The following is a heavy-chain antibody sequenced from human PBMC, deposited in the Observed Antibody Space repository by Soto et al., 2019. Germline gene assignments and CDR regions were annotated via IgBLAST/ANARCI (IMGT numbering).Heavy chain of an antibody. CDR2: IYTSGST. CDR3: AREGDYYDSSGYSSRP. CDR1: GGSISSYY. Sequence: PSETLSLTCTVSGGSISSYYWSWIRQPAGKGLEWIGRIYTSGSTNYNPSLKSRVTMSVDTSKNQFSLKLSSVTAADTAVYYCAREGDYYDSSGYSSRPWGQGXLVTVSS. V-gene: IGHV4-4*07. J-gene: IGHJ4*02. D-gene: IGHD3-22*01.